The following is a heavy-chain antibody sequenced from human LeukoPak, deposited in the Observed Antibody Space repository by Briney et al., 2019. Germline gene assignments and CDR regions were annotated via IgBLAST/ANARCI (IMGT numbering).Heavy chain of an antibody. CDR1: GYTFSSYG. Sequence: PGGSLRLSCAASGYTFSSYGMSWVRQAPGKGLEGVAFIRFDGSDKYYADSVKGRFIISRDNSKNMVYLQMNSLRSEDTAVYYCAKDRSFVITPFDYWGQGTLVTVSS. CDR2: IRFDGSDK. V-gene: IGHV3-30*02. J-gene: IGHJ4*02. CDR3: AKDRSFVITPFDY. D-gene: IGHD3-22*01.